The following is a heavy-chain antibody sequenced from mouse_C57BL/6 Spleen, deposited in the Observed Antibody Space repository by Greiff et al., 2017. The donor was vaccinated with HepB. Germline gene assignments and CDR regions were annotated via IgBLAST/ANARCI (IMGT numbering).Heavy chain of an antibody. CDR2: IYPGDGDT. D-gene: IGHD1-1*01. Sequence: VQLQQSGAELVKPGASVKISCKASGYAFSSYWMNWVKQRPGKGLEWIGQIYPGDGDTNYNGKFKGKATLTADKSSSTAYMQLSSLTSEDSAVDICARRYYGSSPFDYWGQGTTLTVSS. CDR1: GYAFSSYW. V-gene: IGHV1-80*01. J-gene: IGHJ2*01. CDR3: ARRYYGSSPFDY.